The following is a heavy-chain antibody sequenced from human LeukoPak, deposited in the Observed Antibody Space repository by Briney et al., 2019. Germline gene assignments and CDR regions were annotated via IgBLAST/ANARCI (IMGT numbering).Heavy chain of an antibody. CDR2: IYYSGST. CDR1: GGSVSSGSYY. Sequence: SETLSLTCTVSGGSVSSGSYYWSWIRQPPGKGLEWIGYIYYSGSTNYNPSLKSRVTTSVDTSKNQFSLKLSSVTAADTAVYYCARDLGTYYYGSGSYLFDPWGQGTLVTVSS. D-gene: IGHD3-10*01. V-gene: IGHV4-61*01. J-gene: IGHJ5*02. CDR3: ARDLGTYYYGSGSYLFDP.